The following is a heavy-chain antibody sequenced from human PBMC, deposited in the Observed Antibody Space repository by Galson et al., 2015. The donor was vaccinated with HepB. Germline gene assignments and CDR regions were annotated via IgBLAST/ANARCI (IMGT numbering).Heavy chain of an antibody. CDR2: IIPIFGTS. J-gene: IGHJ6*03. CDR1: GGTFSSYA. Sequence: SVKVSCKASGGTFSSYAISWVRQAPGQGLEWMGGIIPIFGTSNYAQKFQGRVTITADESTSTAYVEVSRPRSEDTAVYYCARAYSGRIKRQYCSNTGCYDYYYYMDVWGKGTTVTVSS. D-gene: IGHD2-2*01. V-gene: IGHV1-69*13. CDR3: ARAYSGRIKRQYCSNTGCYDYYYYMDV.